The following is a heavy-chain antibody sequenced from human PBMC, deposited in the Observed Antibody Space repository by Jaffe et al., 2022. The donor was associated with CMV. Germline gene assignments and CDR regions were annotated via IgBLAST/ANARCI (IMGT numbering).Heavy chain of an antibody. CDR1: GGSISSDY. Sequence: QVQLQESGPGLVKPSETLSLTCTVSGGSISSDYWTWIRQPAGKGLEWIGRVYPSGTTNYNPSLRSRVTMSLDTSKNQFSLRLSSVTAADTAIYYCARGFGDLGFDPWGQGTLVIVSS. J-gene: IGHJ5*02. CDR3: ARGFGDLGFDP. V-gene: IGHV4-4*07. CDR2: VYPSGTT. D-gene: IGHD3-16*01.